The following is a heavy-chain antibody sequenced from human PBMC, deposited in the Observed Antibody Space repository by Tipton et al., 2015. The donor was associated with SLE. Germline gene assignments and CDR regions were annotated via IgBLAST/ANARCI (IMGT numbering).Heavy chain of an antibody. D-gene: IGHD2-21*01. CDR3: ARHAEIPVMRYGMDV. CDR2: IHYSGVT. CDR1: GGSIISYY. J-gene: IGHJ6*02. Sequence: TLSLTCTVSGGSIISYYWSWIRQPPGKGREWIGYIHYSGVTYYYPSLKSRVTMSVDTSKNQFSLKLNSVTAADTAVYYCARHAEIPVMRYGMDVWGQGTTVSVSS. V-gene: IGHV4-59*08.